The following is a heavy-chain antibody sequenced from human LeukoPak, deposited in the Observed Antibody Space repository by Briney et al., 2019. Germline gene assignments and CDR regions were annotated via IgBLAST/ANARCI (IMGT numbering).Heavy chain of an antibody. V-gene: IGHV4-59*01. CDR2: IYYSGST. CDR3: ARDPRGYYYMDV. D-gene: IGHD3-10*01. J-gene: IGHJ6*03. CDR1: GGSISSYY. Sequence: SETLSLTCTVSGGSISSYYWSWIRQPPGKGLGWIGYIYYSGSTNYNPSLKSRVTISVDTSKNQFSLKLSSVTAADTAVYYCARDPRGYYYMDVWGKGTTVTVSS.